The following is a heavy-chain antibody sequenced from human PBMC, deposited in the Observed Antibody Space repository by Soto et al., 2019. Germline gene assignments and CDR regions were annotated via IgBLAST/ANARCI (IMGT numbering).Heavy chain of an antibody. CDR3: ARLGSSAWYPAFY. J-gene: IGHJ4*02. V-gene: IGHV4-39*01. CDR1: GDSISSSNNF. Sequence: SXTLSLTCSVSGDSISSSNNFCGWILQPPGKGLEWIGGIHQSGSAYYSPSLESRATIFVDTSKNQFSLYLTSVTAADTAVYYCARLGSSAWYPAFYWGQGTLVTVSS. D-gene: IGHD6-19*01. CDR2: IHQSGSA.